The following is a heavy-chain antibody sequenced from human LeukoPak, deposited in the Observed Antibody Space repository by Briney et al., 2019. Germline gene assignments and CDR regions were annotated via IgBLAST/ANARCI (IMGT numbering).Heavy chain of an antibody. CDR3: ARAISRYYYDSSGYCDY. D-gene: IGHD3-22*01. CDR1: GYTFTGYY. CDR2: IYPYSGDT. Sequence: ASVKVSCKASGYTFTGYYIHWVRQAPGQGLEWMGWIYPYSGDTNYAQNFQGRVTMTRDTSTSTVYMELSSLRSEDTAVYYCARAISRYYYDSSGYCDYWGQGTLVTVTS. V-gene: IGHV1-2*02. J-gene: IGHJ4*02.